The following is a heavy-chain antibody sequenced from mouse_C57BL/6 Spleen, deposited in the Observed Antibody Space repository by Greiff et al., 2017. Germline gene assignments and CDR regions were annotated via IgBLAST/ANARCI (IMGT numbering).Heavy chain of an antibody. Sequence: ESGPGLVKPSQSLSLTCSVTGYSITSGYYWNWIRQFPGNKLEWMGYISYDGSNNYNPSLKNRISITRDTSKNQFFLKLNSVTTEDTATYYWARGGVRWDVGGFFDYWGQGTTLTVSS. CDR3: ARGGVRWDVGGFFDY. D-gene: IGHD4-1*01. V-gene: IGHV3-6*01. J-gene: IGHJ2*01. CDR2: ISYDGSN. CDR1: GYSITSGYY.